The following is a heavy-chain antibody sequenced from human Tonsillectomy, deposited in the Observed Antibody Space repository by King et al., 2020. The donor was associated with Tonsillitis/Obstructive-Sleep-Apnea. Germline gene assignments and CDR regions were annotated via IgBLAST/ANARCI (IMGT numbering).Heavy chain of an antibody. V-gene: IGHV2-5*02. CDR2: IYWDDDK. CDR3: ARAPFWSGYCSFDY. J-gene: IGHJ4*02. D-gene: IGHD3-3*01. Sequence: TLKESGPTLVKPTQTLTLTCTFSGFSLSTSGVGVGWIRQPPGKALEWLALIYWDDDKRYSPSLNSRLTITKDTPKNQVVLTMNTMDPVDTATYYCARAPFWSGYCSFDYWGQGTLVTVSS. CDR1: GFSLSTSGVG.